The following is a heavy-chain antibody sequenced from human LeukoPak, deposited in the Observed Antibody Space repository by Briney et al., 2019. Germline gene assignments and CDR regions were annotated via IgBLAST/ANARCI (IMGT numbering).Heavy chain of an antibody. J-gene: IGHJ6*02. D-gene: IGHD6-6*01. Sequence: SQTLSLTCTVSGGSISSGCYYWSWIRQPAGKGLEWIGRIYTSGSTNYNPSLKSRVTISVDTSKNQFSLKLSSVTATDTAVYYCARGQRVVRRGYYYYYGMDVWGQGTTVTVSS. CDR3: ARGQRVVRRGYYYYYGMDV. CDR1: GGSISSGCYY. CDR2: IYTSGST. V-gene: IGHV4-61*02.